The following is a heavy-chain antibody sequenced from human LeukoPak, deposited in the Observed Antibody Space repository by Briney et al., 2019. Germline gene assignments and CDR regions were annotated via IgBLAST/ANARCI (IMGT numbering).Heavy chain of an antibody. V-gene: IGHV4-4*02. CDR1: GDSISSNYW. CDR2: IHHSGST. D-gene: IGHD3-22*01. CDR3: ARGIPGYFGTSGYYYEY. J-gene: IGHJ4*02. Sequence: SGTLSLTCAVSGDSISSNYWWTWVRQPPGKGLEWIGEIHHSGSTNYSPSHKSRVTISVDNSRNQFSLGLSSVSAADTAVYYCARGIPGYFGTSGYYYEYWGQGTLVTVSS.